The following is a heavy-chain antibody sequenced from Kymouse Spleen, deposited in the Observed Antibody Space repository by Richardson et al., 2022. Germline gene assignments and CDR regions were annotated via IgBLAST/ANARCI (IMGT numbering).Heavy chain of an antibody. Sequence: QVQLVQSGAEVKKPGASVKVSCKASGYTFTSYAMHWVRQAPGQRLEWMGWINAGNGNTKYSQKFQGRVTITRDTSASTAYMELSSLRSEDTAVYYCAREGIAAAGDAFDIWGQGTMVTVSS. CDR2: INAGNGNT. J-gene: IGHJ3*02. D-gene: IGHD6-13*01. V-gene: IGHV1-3*01. CDR1: GYTFTSYA. CDR3: AREGIAAAGDAFDI.